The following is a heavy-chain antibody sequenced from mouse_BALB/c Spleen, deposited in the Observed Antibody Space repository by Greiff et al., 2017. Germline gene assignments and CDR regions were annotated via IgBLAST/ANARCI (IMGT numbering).Heavy chain of an antibody. CDR1: GYSFTGYY. V-gene: IGHV1-31*01. Sequence: EVKLMESGPELVKPGASVKISCKASGYSFTGYYMHWVKQSHVKSLEWIGRINPYNGATSYNQNFKDKASLTVDKSSSTAYMELHSLTSEDSAVYYCARMGSSGYLDYWGQGTSVTVSS. J-gene: IGHJ4*01. CDR3: ARMGSSGYLDY. CDR2: INPYNGAT. D-gene: IGHD3-1*01.